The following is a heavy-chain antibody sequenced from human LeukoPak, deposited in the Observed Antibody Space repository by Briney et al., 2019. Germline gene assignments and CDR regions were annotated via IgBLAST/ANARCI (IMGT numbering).Heavy chain of an antibody. CDR3: ARVAPYDILTGYYYGMDV. Sequence: GGSLRLSCAASGFTFSSYWMHWVRQAPGKGLEWVAVIWYDGSNKYYADSVKGRFTISRDNSKNTLYLQMNSLRAEDTAVYYCARVAPYDILTGYYYGMDVWGQGTTVTVSS. V-gene: IGHV3-33*08. CDR1: GFTFSSYW. CDR2: IWYDGSNK. J-gene: IGHJ6*02. D-gene: IGHD3-9*01.